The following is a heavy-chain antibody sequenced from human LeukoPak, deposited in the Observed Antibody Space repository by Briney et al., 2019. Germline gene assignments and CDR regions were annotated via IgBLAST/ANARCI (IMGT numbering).Heavy chain of an antibody. CDR3: TTDPRYYYDSSASFFDY. CDR1: GFTFSNAW. J-gene: IGHJ4*02. V-gene: IGHV3-15*01. CDR2: IKSKTDGGTT. D-gene: IGHD3-22*01. Sequence: PGGSLRLSCAASGFTFSNAWMSWVRQAPGKGLEWVGRIKSKTDGGTTDYDAPVKGRFTISRDDSKNTLYLQMNSLKTEDTAVYYCTTDPRYYYDSSASFFDYWGQGTLVTVSS.